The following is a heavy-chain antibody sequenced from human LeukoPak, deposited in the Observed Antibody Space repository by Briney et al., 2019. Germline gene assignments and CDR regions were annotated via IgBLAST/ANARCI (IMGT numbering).Heavy chain of an antibody. D-gene: IGHD1-26*01. V-gene: IGHV3-30*02. CDR3: VKGAGASTRNFQH. Sequence: GGSLRLSCPASGFNFRTSGMHWVRQAPGRGLEWVAFIRYDGINKFYADSVKGRFTISRDNSKNTLYLEMNSLRPEDTAVYYCVKGAGASTRNFQHWGQGTLVTVSS. CDR1: GFNFRTSG. CDR2: IRYDGINK. J-gene: IGHJ1*01.